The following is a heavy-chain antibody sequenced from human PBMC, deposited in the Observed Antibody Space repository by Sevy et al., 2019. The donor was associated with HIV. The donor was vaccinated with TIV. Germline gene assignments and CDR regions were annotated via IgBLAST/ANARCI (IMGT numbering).Heavy chain of an antibody. CDR1: GFTFSTYA. Sequence: GGSLRLSCAASGFTFSTYAMNWVRQAPGKGLEWVSSISRSGRSTYSADSVEGRFTISRDNFKNTLYLQLSSLRVDDTAVYYCAKGYCAGGSCPRDYYYYGMDVWGQGTTVTVSS. V-gene: IGHV3-23*01. D-gene: IGHD2-15*01. CDR2: ISRSGRST. J-gene: IGHJ6*02. CDR3: AKGYCAGGSCPRDYYYYGMDV.